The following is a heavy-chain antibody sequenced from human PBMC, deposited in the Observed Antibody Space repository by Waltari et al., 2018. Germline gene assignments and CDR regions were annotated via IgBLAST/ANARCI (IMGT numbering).Heavy chain of an antibody. CDR2: MYSGGGT. J-gene: IGHJ4*02. Sequence: CWVRQAPGKGLEWVSLMYSGGGTHYADSVKGRFTISRDNSKNTLYLQMNRLRVEDTAVYYCARDPPGIAAAGTGGWGQGTLVTVSS. D-gene: IGHD6-13*01. CDR3: ARDPPGIAAAGTGG. V-gene: IGHV3-53*01.